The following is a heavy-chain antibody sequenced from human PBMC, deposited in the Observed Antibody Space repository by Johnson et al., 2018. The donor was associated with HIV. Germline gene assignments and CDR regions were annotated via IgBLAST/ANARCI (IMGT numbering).Heavy chain of an antibody. CDR1: GFTFSSYA. CDR3: ARDRGGPVRDDAFDI. CDR2: ISGSGSSTI. D-gene: IGHD3-10*01. J-gene: IGHJ3*02. V-gene: IGHV3-48*04. Sequence: VQLVESGGGLVQPGGSLRLSCAASGFTFSSYAMAWVRQAPGKGLEWVSTISGSGSSTIYYADSVKGRFTISRDNAKNSLYLQMNSRTAEDTAVYYCARDRGGPVRDDAFDIWGQVTMVTVSS.